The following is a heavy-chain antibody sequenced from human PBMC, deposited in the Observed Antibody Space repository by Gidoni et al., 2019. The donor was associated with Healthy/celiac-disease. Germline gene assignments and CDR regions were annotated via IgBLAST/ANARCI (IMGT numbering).Heavy chain of an antibody. Sequence: EVQLVQSGAEVKKPGESLKISCKGSGYSFTSYWIGWVRQMPGKGLECMGIICPGDSDSRFSPSFQGQVTISAAKSISTAYLQWSSLKASDTAMYYCARPYCGGDCYSDAFDIWGQGTMVTVSS. CDR2: ICPGDSDS. D-gene: IGHD2-21*02. J-gene: IGHJ3*02. V-gene: IGHV5-51*01. CDR1: GYSFTSYW. CDR3: ARPYCGGDCYSDAFDI.